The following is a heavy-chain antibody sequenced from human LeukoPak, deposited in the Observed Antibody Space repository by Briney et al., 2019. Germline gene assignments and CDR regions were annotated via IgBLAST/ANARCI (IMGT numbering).Heavy chain of an antibody. CDR3: ARDEIYVRGSYYDSSGYPDY. V-gene: IGHV1-24*01. J-gene: IGHJ4*02. CDR1: GYTLTELS. Sequence: GASVKVSCKVSGYTLTELSMHWVRQAPGKGLEWMGGFGPEDGETIYAQKFQGRVTMTEDTSTDTAYMELSSLRAEDTAVYYCARDEIYVRGSYYDSSGYPDYWGQGTLVTVSS. D-gene: IGHD3-22*01. CDR2: FGPEDGET.